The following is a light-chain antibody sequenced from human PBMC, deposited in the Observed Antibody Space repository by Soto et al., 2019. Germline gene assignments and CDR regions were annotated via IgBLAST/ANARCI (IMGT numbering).Light chain of an antibody. CDR3: QQYYSTPRT. V-gene: IGKV4-1*01. CDR2: WAS. Sequence: DIVMTQSPDSLAVSLGERATINCKSSQSVLYSHNKKNYLAWYQQKSGQPPKLLMYWASTRDSGVPDRFSGSGSGTDFTLTISSLQAEDVAVYYCQQYYSTPRTFGQGTRLEI. J-gene: IGKJ2*01. CDR1: QSVLYSHNKKNY.